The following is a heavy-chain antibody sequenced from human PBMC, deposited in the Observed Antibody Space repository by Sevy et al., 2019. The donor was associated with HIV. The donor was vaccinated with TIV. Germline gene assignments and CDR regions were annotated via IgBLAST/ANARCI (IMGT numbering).Heavy chain of an antibody. J-gene: IGHJ3*02. CDR3: TREDSPRGLRAFDI. CDR1: GFTFSGYS. D-gene: IGHD4-17*01. CDR2: IWFDGSIR. V-gene: IGHV3-30-3*01. Sequence: GGSLRLSCEASGFTFSGYSMHWVRQAPGKGLEWVTSIWFDGSIRYYTDSVKGRFTISRENSKNTLYLQMDSLRVEDTAVYYCTREDSPRGLRAFDIWGQGTVVTVSS.